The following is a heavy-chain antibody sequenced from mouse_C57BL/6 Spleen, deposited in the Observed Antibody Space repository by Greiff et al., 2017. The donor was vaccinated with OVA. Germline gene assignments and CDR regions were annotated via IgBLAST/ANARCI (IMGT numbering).Heavy chain of an antibody. J-gene: IGHJ3*01. CDR2: IYPRSGNT. Sequence: QVQLKESGAELARPGASVKLSCKASGYTFTSYGISWVKQRPGQGLEWIGEIYPRSGNTYYNEKFKGKATLTADKSSSTAYMELRSLTSEDSAVYFCARANDYDEAWFAYWGQGTLVTVSA. CDR3: ARANDYDEAWFAY. V-gene: IGHV1-81*01. CDR1: GYTFTSYG. D-gene: IGHD2-4*01.